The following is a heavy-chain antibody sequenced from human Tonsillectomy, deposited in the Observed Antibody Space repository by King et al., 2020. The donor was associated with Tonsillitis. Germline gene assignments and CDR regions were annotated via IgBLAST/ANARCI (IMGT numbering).Heavy chain of an antibody. Sequence: FQLVQSGAEIKEPGESLKISCKASGYIFTNYWIGWVRQMPGKGLEWMGIVYPDDSETRYSPSFQGRVTISADKSIRTAYLQWSRLQASDTAMYYCARPGSGSPRYDDAFDIWGQGTMVTVSS. V-gene: IGHV5-51*01. CDR3: ARPGSGSPRYDDAFDI. CDR2: VYPDDSET. D-gene: IGHD3-3*01. CDR1: GYIFTNYW. J-gene: IGHJ3*02.